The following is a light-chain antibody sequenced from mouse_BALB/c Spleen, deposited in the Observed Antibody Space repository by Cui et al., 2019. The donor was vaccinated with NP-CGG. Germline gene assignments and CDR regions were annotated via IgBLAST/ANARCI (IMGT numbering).Light chain of an antibody. V-gene: IGLV1*01. Sequence: HAVVTTKSAPTTSPGETVTITCRSSTGAVTTTNYANWVQEKPDHLFTGLIGGTNNRAPGVPARFSGSLIGDKAALTITGAQTEDEAIYFCALWYSNHWVFGGGTKLTVL. J-gene: IGLJ1*01. CDR3: ALWYSNHWV. CDR1: TGAVTTTNY. CDR2: GTN.